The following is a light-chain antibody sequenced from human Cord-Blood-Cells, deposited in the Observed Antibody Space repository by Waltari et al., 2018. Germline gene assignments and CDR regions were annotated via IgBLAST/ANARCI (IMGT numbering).Light chain of an antibody. CDR2: DVS. Sequence: QSALTQPASVSGSPGQSITISCTGTSSDVGGYTYVSWYQPHPGKAPKLMINDVSNRPSGGANRFSGSKSGNTASLTISGLQAEDEADYYCSSYTSSSTLVFGGGTKLTVL. CDR1: SSDVGGYTY. CDR3: SSYTSSSTLV. V-gene: IGLV2-14*03. J-gene: IGLJ3*02.